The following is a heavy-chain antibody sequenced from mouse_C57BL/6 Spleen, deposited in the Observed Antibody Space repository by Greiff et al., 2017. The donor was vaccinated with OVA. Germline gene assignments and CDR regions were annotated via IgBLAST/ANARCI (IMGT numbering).Heavy chain of an antibody. D-gene: IGHD2-2*01. V-gene: IGHV3-6*01. J-gene: IGHJ2*01. CDR2: INYDGSN. Sequence: EVKLVESGPGLVKPSQSLSLTCSVTGYSITSGSYWNWIRQFPGNKLEWMGYINYDGSNNYNPSLKNRISITRDTSKNQFFLKWNSVTNEDTATYYCASHYGYDVSWGQGTTLTVSS. CDR1: GYSITSGSY. CDR3: ASHYGYDVS.